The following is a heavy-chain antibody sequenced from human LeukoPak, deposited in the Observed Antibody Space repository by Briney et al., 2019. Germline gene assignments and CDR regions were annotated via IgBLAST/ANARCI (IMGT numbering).Heavy chain of an antibody. V-gene: IGHV4-31*03. J-gene: IGHJ4*02. Sequence: SQTLTLTCTVSGGSISSGGYYWSWIRQHPGKGLEWIRNNYYSGSTYYNSFHKRRVTISVDTSKNQFALKLSSVTVADTAVYYWAGGSYYDFWSGYGPYYFDYWGQGTLATVSS. CDR2: NYYSGST. D-gene: IGHD3-3*01. CDR1: GGSISSGGYY. CDR3: AGGSYYDFWSGYGPYYFDY.